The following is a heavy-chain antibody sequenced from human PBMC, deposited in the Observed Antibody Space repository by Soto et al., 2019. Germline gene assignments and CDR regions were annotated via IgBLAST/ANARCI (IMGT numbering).Heavy chain of an antibody. Sequence: SETLSLTCTVSGGSISSYYWSWIRQPAGKGLEWIGRIYTSGSTNYNPSLKSRVTTSVGTSKNQFSLKLSSVTAADTAVYYCARQILGATHFDYWGQGTLVTVSS. CDR3: ARQILGATHFDY. J-gene: IGHJ4*02. CDR1: GGSISSYY. D-gene: IGHD1-26*01. CDR2: IYTSGST. V-gene: IGHV4-4*07.